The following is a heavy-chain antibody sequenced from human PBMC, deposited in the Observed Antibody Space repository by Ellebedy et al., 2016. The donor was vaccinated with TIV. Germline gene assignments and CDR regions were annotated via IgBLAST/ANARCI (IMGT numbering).Heavy chain of an antibody. D-gene: IGHD4/OR15-4a*01. J-gene: IGHJ4*02. CDR3: TRVKLGDRADYRLDY. Sequence: SETLSLXXTVSGASFSSDTSYWSWIRQSAGKGLEWIGYIYHTGDTYYNPSLENRVTMSLHASKSQFSLEVRSVTAADTAVYYCTRVKLGDRADYRLDYWGQGTLVTVSS. CDR1: GASFSSDTSY. CDR2: IYHTGDT. V-gene: IGHV4-61*01.